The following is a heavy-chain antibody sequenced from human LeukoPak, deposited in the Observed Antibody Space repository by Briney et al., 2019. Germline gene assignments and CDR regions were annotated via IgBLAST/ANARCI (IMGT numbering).Heavy chain of an antibody. CDR2: ISSSGSSI. V-gene: IGHV3-48*04. CDR3: ARDQVNAYAYEGWFDP. D-gene: IGHD3-16*01. J-gene: IGHJ5*02. CDR1: GFTFSRYS. Sequence: GESLKISCAASGFTFSRYSMNWIRQAPGKGLEWISYISSSGSSIRYADSVKDRFTISRDSAKSLLFLQMNSLRVEDTAVYYCARDQVNAYAYEGWFDPWGQGTLVTVSS.